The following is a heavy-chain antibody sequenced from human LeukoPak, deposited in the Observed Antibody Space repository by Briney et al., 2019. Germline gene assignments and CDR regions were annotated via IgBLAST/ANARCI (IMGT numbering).Heavy chain of an antibody. CDR1: EFTLSDYY. V-gene: IGHV3-11*01. D-gene: IGHD3-22*01. CDR3: ARDKYETSGCFDY. J-gene: IGHJ4*02. Sequence: GGSLRLSCAASEFTLSDYYMSWIRQAPGKGLEWVSYISRSGTTIYYADSVKGRFTNSRDNAKNSLYLQMNSLRADDTAVYFCARDKYETSGCFDYWGQGALVTVSS. CDR2: ISRSGTTI.